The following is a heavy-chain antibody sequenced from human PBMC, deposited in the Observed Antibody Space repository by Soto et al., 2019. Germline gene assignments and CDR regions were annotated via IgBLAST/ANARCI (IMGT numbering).Heavy chain of an antibody. CDR1: GYTFTSYG. V-gene: IGHV1-18*04. CDR2: ISAYNGNT. J-gene: IGHJ3*02. D-gene: IGHD2-15*01. Sequence: GASVKVSCKASGYTFTSYGISWVRQAPGQGPEWMGWISAYNGNTNYAQKLQGRVTMTTDTSTSTAYMELRSLRSDDTAVYYCAIQALRYCSGGSCSFDIWGQGTMVTVSS. CDR3: AIQALRYCSGGSCSFDI.